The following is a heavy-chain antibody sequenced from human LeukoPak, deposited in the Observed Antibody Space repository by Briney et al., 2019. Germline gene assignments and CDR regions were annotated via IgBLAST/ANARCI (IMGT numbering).Heavy chain of an antibody. CDR2: INPSGGST. V-gene: IGHV1-46*01. CDR3: ARDPPNKRVWFGELLYYFDY. D-gene: IGHD3-10*01. Sequence: GASVKVSCKASGYTFTSYYMHWVRQAPGQGLEWMGIINPSGGSTSYAQKFQGRVTMTRDTSTSTVYMELSSLRSEDTAVYYCARDPPNKRVWFGELLYYFDYWGQGTLVTVSS. CDR1: GYTFTSYY. J-gene: IGHJ4*02.